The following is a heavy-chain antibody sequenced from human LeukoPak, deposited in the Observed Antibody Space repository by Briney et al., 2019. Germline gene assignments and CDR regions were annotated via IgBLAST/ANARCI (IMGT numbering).Heavy chain of an antibody. CDR1: GGSISSYY. CDR3: AKAHYGILTGYYYYYYMDV. Sequence: SETLSLTCSVSGGSISSYYWSWIRQPPGKGLEWIGYIYYSGSTNYNPSLKSRVTISVDTSKNQFSLKLSSVTAADTAVYYCAKAHYGILTGYYYYYYMDVWGKGTTVTVSS. CDR2: IYYSGST. D-gene: IGHD3-9*01. V-gene: IGHV4-59*01. J-gene: IGHJ6*03.